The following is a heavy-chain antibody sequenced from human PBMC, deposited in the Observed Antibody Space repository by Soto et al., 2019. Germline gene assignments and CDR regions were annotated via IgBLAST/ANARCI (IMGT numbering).Heavy chain of an antibody. D-gene: IGHD3-9*01. V-gene: IGHV1-69*13. CDR2: IIPIFGTA. J-gene: IGHJ4*02. Sequence: VASVKVSCKAAGGTFSSYAISWVLQAPGQGLEWMGGIIPIFGTANYAQKFQGRVTITADESTSTAYMELSSLRSEDTAVYYCARDRGRQARYDILTGPRTYFDYWGQGTLVTVSS. CDR3: ARDRGRQARYDILTGPRTYFDY. CDR1: GGTFSSYA.